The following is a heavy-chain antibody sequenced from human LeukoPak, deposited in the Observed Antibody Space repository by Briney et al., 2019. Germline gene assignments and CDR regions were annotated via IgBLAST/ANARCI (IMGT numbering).Heavy chain of an antibody. CDR3: ARSGLRYFDWLFRLDY. D-gene: IGHD3-9*01. Sequence: GASVKVSCKASGYTFTCYGISWVRQAPGQGLEWMGWISAYTGNTNYAQTLQGRVTMTTDTSTSTAYMELRSLRSDDTAVYYCARSGLRYFDWLFRLDYWGQGTLVTVSS. CDR1: GYTFTCYG. V-gene: IGHV1-18*01. J-gene: IGHJ4*02. CDR2: ISAYTGNT.